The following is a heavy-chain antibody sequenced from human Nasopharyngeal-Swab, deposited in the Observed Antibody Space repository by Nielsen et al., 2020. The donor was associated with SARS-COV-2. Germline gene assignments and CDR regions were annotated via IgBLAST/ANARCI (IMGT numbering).Heavy chain of an antibody. Sequence: GSLRLSCAVYGGSFSGYYWSWIRQPPGKGLEWIGEINHSGSTNYNPSLKSRVIMSVDMSKNQFFLKLSSVTAADTAVYHCARVSTMVRGVIRSHYYYGMDVWGQGTTVTVSS. CDR3: ARVSTMVRGVIRSHYYYGMDV. CDR1: GGSFSGYY. V-gene: IGHV4-34*01. J-gene: IGHJ6*02. CDR2: INHSGST. D-gene: IGHD3-10*01.